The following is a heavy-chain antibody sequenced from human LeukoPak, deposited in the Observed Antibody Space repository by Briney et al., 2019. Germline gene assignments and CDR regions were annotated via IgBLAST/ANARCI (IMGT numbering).Heavy chain of an antibody. CDR1: GFTFSSYS. J-gene: IGHJ6*02. CDR3: ARDLGVTTFHYYYGLDV. Sequence: PGGSLRLSCAASGFTFSSYSMNWVRQAPGKGLEWVSSISSSSSYIYYADSVKGRFTISRDNAKNSLYLQMNSLRAEDTAVYYCARDLGVTTFHYYYGLDVWGQGTTVTVSS. D-gene: IGHD2-21*02. CDR2: ISSSSSYI. V-gene: IGHV3-21*01.